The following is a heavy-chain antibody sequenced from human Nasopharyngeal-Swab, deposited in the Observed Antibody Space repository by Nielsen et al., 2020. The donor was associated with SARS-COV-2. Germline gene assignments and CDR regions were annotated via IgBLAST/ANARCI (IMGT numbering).Heavy chain of an antibody. Sequence: SETLSLTCTVSGGSISSGSYYWSWIRQPAGKGLEWIGRIYTSGSTNYNPSLKSRVTISVDTSKNQFSLKLSSVTAADTAVYYCARGNIVVVVAATRSWFDPWGQGNLVTVSS. CDR3: ARGNIVVVVAATRSWFDP. J-gene: IGHJ5*02. D-gene: IGHD2-15*01. CDR1: GGSISSGSYY. V-gene: IGHV4-61*02. CDR2: IYTSGST.